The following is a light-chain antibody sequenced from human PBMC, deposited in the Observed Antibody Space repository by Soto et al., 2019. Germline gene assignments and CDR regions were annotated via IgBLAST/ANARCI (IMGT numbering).Light chain of an antibody. CDR3: QQRSNWPPT. J-gene: IGKJ2*01. Sequence: EIVLTQSPATLSLSPGERATPPCGASKSVSSSLAWYQQKPGQAPRLLIYDASTRATGIPARFSGSGSGTDFTLTISSLEPEDFAVYYCQQRSNWPPTFGQGTKLEIK. CDR2: DAS. CDR1: KSVSSS. V-gene: IGKV3-11*01.